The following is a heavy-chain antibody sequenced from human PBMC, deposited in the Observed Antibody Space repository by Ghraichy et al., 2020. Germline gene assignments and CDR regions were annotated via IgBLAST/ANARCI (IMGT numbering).Heavy chain of an antibody. CDR2: INPNSGAT. Sequence: ASVKVSCKASGNIFAGYYMHWVRQAPGQGLEWMGRINPNSGATKYAERFQGRVTVTWDSSISTAYMELSRLRSDDTAVYYCASAFYYGSGTSYNGLNDYYYMDVWGKGTTVTVSS. CDR1: GNIFAGYY. D-gene: IGHD3-10*01. CDR3: ASAFYYGSGTSYNGLNDYYYMDV. J-gene: IGHJ6*03. V-gene: IGHV1-2*06.